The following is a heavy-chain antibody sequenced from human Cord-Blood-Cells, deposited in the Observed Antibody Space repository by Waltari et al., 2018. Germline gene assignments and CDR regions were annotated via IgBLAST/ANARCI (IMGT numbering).Heavy chain of an antibody. CDR3: ARAEGIAAPNDAFDI. V-gene: IGHV3-21*01. Sequence: EVQLVESGGGLVKPGGSLGLSCAASGFTFSSYSMNWVRQAPGKGLEWVSSISSSSSYIYYADSVKGRFTISRDNAKNSLYLQMNRLRAEDTAVYYCARAEGIAAPNDAFDIWGQGTMVTVSS. D-gene: IGHD6-6*01. CDR1: GFTFSSYS. J-gene: IGHJ3*02. CDR2: ISSSSSYI.